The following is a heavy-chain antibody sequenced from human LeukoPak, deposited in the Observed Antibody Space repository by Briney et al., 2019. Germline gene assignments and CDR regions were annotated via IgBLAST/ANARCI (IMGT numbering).Heavy chain of an antibody. CDR2: IIPILGIA. CDR1: GGTFSSYA. D-gene: IGHD5-18*01. CDR3: ASGYSYGYFDY. J-gene: IGHJ4*02. V-gene: IGHV1-69*04. Sequence: GASVKVSCKASGGTFSSYAISWVRQAPGQGLELMGRIIPILGIANYAQKFQGRVTITADKSTSTAYMELSSLRSEDTAVYYCASGYSYGYFDYWGQGTLVTVSS.